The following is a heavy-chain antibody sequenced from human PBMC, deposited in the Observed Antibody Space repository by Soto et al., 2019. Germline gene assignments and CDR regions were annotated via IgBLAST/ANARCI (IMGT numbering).Heavy chain of an antibody. V-gene: IGHV1-46*01. D-gene: IGHD3-16*01. CDR3: GIRFAYTMSWSQIGH. CDR1: GYTFPDYS. Sequence: QVQLVQSGAEEKKPGASVTVSCRTSGYTFPDYSFHWVRQAPGQVLEWMGVISPSRGVASYAPKFQGRVTMTRDTSARSVYLCLGSLRSEDTAVYYCGIRFAYTMSWSQIGHLGQGTLGT. CDR2: ISPSRGVA. J-gene: IGHJ4*02.